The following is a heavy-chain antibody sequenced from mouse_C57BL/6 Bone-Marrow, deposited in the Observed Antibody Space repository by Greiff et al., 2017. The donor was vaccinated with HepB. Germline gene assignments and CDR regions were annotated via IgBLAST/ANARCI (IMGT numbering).Heavy chain of an antibody. CDR3: TRYLIYYYGSSYGYFDV. V-gene: IGHV5-9-1*02. Sequence: EVKLMESGEGLVKPGGSLKLSCAASGFTFSSYAMSWVRQTPEKRLEWVAYISSGGDYIYYADTVKGRFTISRDNARNTLYLQMSSLKSEDTAMYYCTRYLIYYYGSSYGYFDVWGTGTTVTVSS. CDR2: ISSGGDYI. D-gene: IGHD1-1*01. J-gene: IGHJ1*03. CDR1: GFTFSSYA.